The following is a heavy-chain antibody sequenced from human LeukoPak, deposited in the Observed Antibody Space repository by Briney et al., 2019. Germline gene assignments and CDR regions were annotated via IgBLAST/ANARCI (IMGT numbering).Heavy chain of an antibody. CDR2: ISGSGGST. J-gene: IGHJ4*02. CDR1: GFTFSSYA. D-gene: IGHD5-12*01. Sequence: GGSLRLSCAASGFTFSSYAMSWVRQAPGKGLEWVSAISGSGGSTYYADSVKGRFTISRDNSKNTLYLQMNSLRTEDTAVYYCAKVPTRPPQYPSVSDYETKAQFNVWGQASLVTVSA. CDR3: AKVPTRPPQYPSVSDYETKAQFNV. V-gene: IGHV3-23*01.